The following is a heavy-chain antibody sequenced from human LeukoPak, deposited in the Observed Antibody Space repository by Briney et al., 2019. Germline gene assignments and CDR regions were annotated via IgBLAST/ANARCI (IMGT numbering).Heavy chain of an antibody. V-gene: IGHV4-4*07. CDR2: INTSGTT. Sequence: SETLSLTCTVSGGSISGYYWSWIRQPAGEGLEWMGRINTSGTTRYDPSLKSRVTMSVDTSKNQFSLKLTSVTAADTAVYYCARGLSASYDFNWFDSWGQGTLVTVSS. CDR1: GGSISGYY. J-gene: IGHJ5*01. D-gene: IGHD2/OR15-2a*01. CDR3: ARGLSASYDFNWFDS.